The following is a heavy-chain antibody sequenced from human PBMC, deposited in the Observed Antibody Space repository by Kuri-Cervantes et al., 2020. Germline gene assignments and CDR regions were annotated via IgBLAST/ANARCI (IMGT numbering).Heavy chain of an antibody. Sequence: ASVKVSCKASGYTFTGYYMHWVRQAPGQGLEWMGWINPNSGGTNYAQKFQGWVTMTRDTSISTAYMELSRLRSDDTAVDYCARAGSVMITFGGVVGYRFDCWGQGTLVTVSS. CDR3: ARAGSVMITFGGVVGYRFDC. CDR1: GYTFTGYY. V-gene: IGHV1-2*04. D-gene: IGHD3-16*01. CDR2: INPNSGGT. J-gene: IGHJ4*02.